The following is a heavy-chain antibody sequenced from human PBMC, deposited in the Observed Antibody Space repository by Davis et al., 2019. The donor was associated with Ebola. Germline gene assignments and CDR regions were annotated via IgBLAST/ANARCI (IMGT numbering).Heavy chain of an antibody. Sequence: MPSETLSLTCTVSGDSIGSSSYYWGWIRQPPGKGLEWIGSIYYSGSTYYNPSLKSRVTISVDTSKNQFSLKLSSVTAADTAVYYCARRYYGSGSYYGPYYFDYWGQGTLVTVSS. CDR2: IYYSGST. CDR1: GDSIGSSSYY. CDR3: ARRYYGSGSYYGPYYFDY. D-gene: IGHD3-10*01. J-gene: IGHJ4*02. V-gene: IGHV4-39*01.